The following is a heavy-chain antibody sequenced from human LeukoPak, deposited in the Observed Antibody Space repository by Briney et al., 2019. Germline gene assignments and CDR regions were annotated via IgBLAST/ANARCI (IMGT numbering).Heavy chain of an antibody. D-gene: IGHD5-12*01. J-gene: IGHJ4*02. Sequence: GRSLRLSCAASGLTFSSYAMHWVRQAPGKGLEWVAVISYDGSNKYYADSVKGRFTISRDNSKNTLYLQMNSLRAEDTAVYYCARDRLRFDYWGQGTLVTVSS. CDR1: GLTFSSYA. CDR3: ARDRLRFDY. CDR2: ISYDGSNK. V-gene: IGHV3-30*04.